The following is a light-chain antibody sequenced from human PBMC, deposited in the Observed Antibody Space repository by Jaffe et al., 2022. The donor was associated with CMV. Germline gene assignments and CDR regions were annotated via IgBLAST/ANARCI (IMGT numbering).Light chain of an antibody. CDR3: QAHNSIPPP. CDR2: GAS. Sequence: DIQMTQSPSSLSASVGDRVTITCRASQGISNFVAWYQQKPGKVPKLLIYGASTLQSGVPSRFSGSGSGTDFTLTISSLQPEDVSTYYCQAHNSIPPPFGEGTKVEIK. J-gene: IGKJ4*01. CDR1: QGISNF. V-gene: IGKV1-27*01.